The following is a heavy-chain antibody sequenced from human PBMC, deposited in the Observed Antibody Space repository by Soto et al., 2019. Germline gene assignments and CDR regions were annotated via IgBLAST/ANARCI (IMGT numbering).Heavy chain of an antibody. D-gene: IGHD2-2*03. J-gene: IGHJ4*02. CDR3: ARVGYCSSTSCQYFDY. CDR1: GFTVSSNY. V-gene: IGHV3-53*01. Sequence: GGSLRLSCAASGFTVSSNYMSWVRQAPGKGLEWVSVIYSGGSTYYADSVKGRFTISRDNSKNTLYLQMNSLRAEDTAVYYCARVGYCSSTSCQYFDYWGQGTLVTVS. CDR2: IYSGGST.